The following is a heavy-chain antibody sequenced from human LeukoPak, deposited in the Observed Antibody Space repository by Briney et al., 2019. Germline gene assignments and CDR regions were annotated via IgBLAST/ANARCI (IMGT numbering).Heavy chain of an antibody. CDR2: IIPIFGTA. CDR3: ATGGYYYDSSGYQTDY. Sequence: ASVKVSCKASGGTFSSYAISWVRQAPGQGLEWMGGIIPIFGTANYAQKFQGRVTITTDESTSTAYMELSSLRSEDTAVYYCATGGYYYDSSGYQTDYWGQGTLVTVSS. V-gene: IGHV1-69*05. CDR1: GGTFSSYA. D-gene: IGHD3-22*01. J-gene: IGHJ4*02.